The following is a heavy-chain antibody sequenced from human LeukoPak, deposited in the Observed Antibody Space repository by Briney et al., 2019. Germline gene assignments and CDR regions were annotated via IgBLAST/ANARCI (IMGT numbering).Heavy chain of an antibody. CDR2: IYTSGST. CDR3: ARDNYDNSGYYFDY. J-gene: IGHJ4*02. Sequence: SETLSLTCTVSGGSISSYYWSWIRQPAGKGLEWIGRIYTSGSTNYNPSLKSRVTISVDKSKNQLSLKLSSVTAADTAVYYCARDNYDNSGYYFDYWGQGTLVTVSS. V-gene: IGHV4-4*07. D-gene: IGHD3-22*01. CDR1: GGSISSYY.